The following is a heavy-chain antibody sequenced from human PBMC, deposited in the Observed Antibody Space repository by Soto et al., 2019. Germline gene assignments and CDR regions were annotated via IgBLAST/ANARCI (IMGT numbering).Heavy chain of an antibody. V-gene: IGHV5-10-1*01. Sequence: PGESLKISCKGSGYSFTSYWISWVRQMPGKGLEWMGRIDPSDSYTNYSPSFQGHVTISADKSISTAYLQWSSLKASDTAMYYCARRYGGNSNYYYGMDVWGQGTTVTVSS. CDR2: IDPSDSYT. CDR3: ARRYGGNSNYYYGMDV. CDR1: GYSFTSYW. J-gene: IGHJ6*02. D-gene: IGHD2-21*02.